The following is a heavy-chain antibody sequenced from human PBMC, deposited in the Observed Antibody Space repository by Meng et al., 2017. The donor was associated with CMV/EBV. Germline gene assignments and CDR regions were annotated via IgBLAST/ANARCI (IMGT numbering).Heavy chain of an antibody. J-gene: IGHJ4*02. Sequence: ALVKNAGPALCKPSETLSPPSTVPVGSIRSYYWSWIRQPAGKGLEWIGRIYTSGSTNYHPSLKSRVTMSVDTSKNQFSLKLSSVTAADTAVYYCVRDSSGWYPHFDYWGQGTLVTVSS. CDR3: VRDSSGWYPHFDY. CDR2: IYTSGST. D-gene: IGHD6-19*01. V-gene: IGHV4-4*07. CDR1: VGSIRSYY.